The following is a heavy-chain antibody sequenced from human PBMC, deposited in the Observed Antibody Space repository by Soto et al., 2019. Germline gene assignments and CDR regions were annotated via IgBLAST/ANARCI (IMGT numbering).Heavy chain of an antibody. Sequence: QVQLVESGGGVVQPGTTLRLSCAASGFTFSSHAMHWARQAPGKGLEWVAVISYDGSSKNHADSVKGRFTIYRDNSMNTLYLHMDSLRPEDTAVYYCVGEVGVRSFGNWGQGTLVTVSS. CDR1: GFTFSSHA. CDR2: ISYDGSSK. V-gene: IGHV3-30*04. J-gene: IGHJ4*02. CDR3: VGEVGVRSFGN. D-gene: IGHD2-15*01.